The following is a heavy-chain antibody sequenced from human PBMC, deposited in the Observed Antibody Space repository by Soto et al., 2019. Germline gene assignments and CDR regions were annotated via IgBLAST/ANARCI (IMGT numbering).Heavy chain of an antibody. V-gene: IGHV4-59*01. Sequence: PSETLSLTCTVSGGSTTSDYWSWIRQPPGKGLEWLGYIFHSLGAKYNPSLGSRGTISLDTSKNQLSLSLRSVTTADTAIYFCVRDLNGSGDYWGQGTLVTVSS. D-gene: IGHD3-10*01. J-gene: IGHJ4*02. CDR1: GGSTTSDY. CDR3: VRDLNGSGDY. CDR2: IFHSLGA.